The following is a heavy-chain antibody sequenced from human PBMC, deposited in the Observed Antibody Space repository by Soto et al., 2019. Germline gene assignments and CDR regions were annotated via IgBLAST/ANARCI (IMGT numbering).Heavy chain of an antibody. CDR3: AASPLGVGYFYYYGLGI. J-gene: IGHJ6*02. V-gene: IGHV1-24*01. Sequence: QVQLVQSGAEVKKPGASVKVSCKVSGYTLTELSIHWVRQVPGKGLEWMGGLDPEDGEIIYAQEFQGRVTMTEDRYADTAYMELSSLRSEDTAVYYCAASPLGVGYFYYYGLGIWGQGTTVIVSS. D-gene: IGHD3-22*01. CDR1: GYTLTELS. CDR2: LDPEDGEI.